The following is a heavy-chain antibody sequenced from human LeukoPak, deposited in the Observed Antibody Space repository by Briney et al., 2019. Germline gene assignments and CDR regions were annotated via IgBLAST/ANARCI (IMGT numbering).Heavy chain of an antibody. Sequence: GGSLRLSCEASRFSFSTYPMGWVRQAPGKGLEWVSVIYSGGSTYYADSVKGRFTISRDNSKNTLYLQMNSLRAEDTAVYYCARDNTVTTYNWFDPWGQGTLVTVSS. D-gene: IGHD4-17*01. CDR1: RFSFSTYP. CDR2: IYSGGST. J-gene: IGHJ5*02. CDR3: ARDNTVTTYNWFDP. V-gene: IGHV3-66*01.